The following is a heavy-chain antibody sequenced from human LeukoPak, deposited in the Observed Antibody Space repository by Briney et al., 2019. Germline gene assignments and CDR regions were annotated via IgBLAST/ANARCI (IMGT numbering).Heavy chain of an antibody. CDR3: AKGSSSGWPYFFDY. D-gene: IGHD6-19*01. J-gene: IGHJ4*02. CDR1: GFTFSSYA. V-gene: IGHV3-23*01. CDR2: ISGSGGST. Sequence: GGSLRLSCAASGFTFSSYAMSWVRQAPGKGLEWVSAISGSGGSTYYADAVKGRFTISRDNSKTTLYLEMNSPRAEDTAVYYCAKGSSSGWPYFFDYWGQGTLVTVSS.